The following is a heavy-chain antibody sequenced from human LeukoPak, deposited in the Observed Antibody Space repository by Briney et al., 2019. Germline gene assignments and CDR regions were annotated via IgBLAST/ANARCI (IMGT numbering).Heavy chain of an antibody. J-gene: IGHJ5*02. D-gene: IGHD4-23*01. Sequence: PGGSLRLSCAASGFTFSSYAMSWVRQAPGKGLEWVSAISGSGGSTYYADSVKGRFTISRDNSKNTLYLQMNSLRAEDTAVYYCAAQSYGGNSGWFDPWGQGTLVTVSS. CDR2: ISGSGGST. V-gene: IGHV3-23*01. CDR3: AAQSYGGNSGWFDP. CDR1: GFTFSSYA.